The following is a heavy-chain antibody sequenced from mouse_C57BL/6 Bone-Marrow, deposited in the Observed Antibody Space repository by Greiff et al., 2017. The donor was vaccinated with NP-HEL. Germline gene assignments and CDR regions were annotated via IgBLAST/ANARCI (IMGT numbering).Heavy chain of an antibody. Sequence: EVKVEESGGGLVKPGGSLKLSCAASGFTFSDYGMHWVRQAPEKGLEWVAYISSGSSTIYYADTVKGRFTISRDNAKNTLFLQMTSLRSEDTAMYYCARRQLRLLYYFDYWGQGTTLTVSS. CDR3: ARRQLRLLYYFDY. CDR1: GFTFSDYG. V-gene: IGHV5-17*01. D-gene: IGHD3-2*02. CDR2: ISSGSSTI. J-gene: IGHJ2*01.